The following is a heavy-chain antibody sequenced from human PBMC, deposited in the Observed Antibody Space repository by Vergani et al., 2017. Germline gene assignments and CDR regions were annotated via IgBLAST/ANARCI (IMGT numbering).Heavy chain of an antibody. CDR1: GFPLSTSGVG. CDR3: AHSRMRITFGGVIVYFDY. J-gene: IGHJ4*02. Sequence: QITLKESGPTLVKPTQTLTLTCTFSGFPLSTSGVGVGWIRQPPGKALEWLALIYWDDDKRYSPFLKSRLTSTKETTQHQVVLTMNNMDPVDTATYYCAHSRMRITFGGVIVYFDYWGQGTLVTVSS. V-gene: IGHV2-5*02. D-gene: IGHD3-16*02. CDR2: IYWDDDK.